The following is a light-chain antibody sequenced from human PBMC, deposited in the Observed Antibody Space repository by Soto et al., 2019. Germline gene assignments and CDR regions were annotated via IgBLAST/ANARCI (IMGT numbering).Light chain of an antibody. CDR3: QQANRFPYS. CDR2: AAS. V-gene: IGKV1-12*01. J-gene: IGKJ2*03. Sequence: DIQMSQSPSSVSASVGVRVTITCRASQDFNNRLAWYQQTPGKAPKLLIYAASSLQPGVPSRFSGSGSGTDFTLTISSLQPEDFATYSCQQANRFPYSFGKGTKLEMK. CDR1: QDFNNR.